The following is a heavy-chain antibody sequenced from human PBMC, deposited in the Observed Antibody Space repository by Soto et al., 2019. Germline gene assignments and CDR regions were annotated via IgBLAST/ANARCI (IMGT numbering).Heavy chain of an antibody. J-gene: IGHJ3*02. D-gene: IGHD3-10*01. Sequence: GASVKVSCKASGGTFSSYAISWVRQAPGQGLEWMGGIIPIFGTANYAQKFQGRVTITADESTSTAYMELSSLRSEDTAVYYCARGLSQDGSGSPPGAFDIWGQGTMVTVSS. CDR1: GGTFSSYA. CDR3: ARGLSQDGSGSPPGAFDI. V-gene: IGHV1-69*13. CDR2: IIPIFGTA.